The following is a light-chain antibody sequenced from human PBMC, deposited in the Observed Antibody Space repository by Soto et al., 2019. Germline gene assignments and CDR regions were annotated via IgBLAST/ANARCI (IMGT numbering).Light chain of an antibody. J-gene: IGLJ1*01. V-gene: IGLV2-14*01. CDR3: SSYTSSSTPSV. CDR1: SSDVGGYKY. Sequence: QAVLTQPAPVSGSPGQSITISCTGTSSDVGGYKYVSWYQQHPGKAPKLMIYEVSNRPSGVSNRFSGSKSGNTASLTISGLQAEDEADYYCSSYTSSSTPSVFGTGTKVTVL. CDR2: EVS.